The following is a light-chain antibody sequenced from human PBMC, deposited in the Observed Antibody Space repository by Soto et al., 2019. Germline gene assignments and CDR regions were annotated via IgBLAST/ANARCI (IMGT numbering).Light chain of an antibody. CDR1: SSDIGTFNY. V-gene: IGLV2-11*01. CDR3: CSYAAGDSFK. Sequence: QSALTQPPSVSGSPGHSVTISCIGTSSDIGTFNYVSWHQQRPGKAPRLIIYDVFQRPSGVPDRFSASESGITASLTISGLQAEDEADYYCCSYAAGDSFKFGGGTKLTVL. J-gene: IGLJ3*02. CDR2: DVF.